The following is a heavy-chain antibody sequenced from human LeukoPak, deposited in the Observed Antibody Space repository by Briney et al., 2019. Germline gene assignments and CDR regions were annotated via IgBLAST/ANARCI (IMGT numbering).Heavy chain of an antibody. CDR2: ISYDGSNK. Sequence: GGSLRHSCAASGFTFSSYGMHWVRQAPGKGLEWVAVISYDGSNKYYADSVKGRFTISRDNSKNTLYLQMNSLRAEDTAVYYCAKSAGQLATKQPMDYWGQGTLVTVSS. CDR3: AKSAGQLATKQPMDY. D-gene: IGHD6-13*01. CDR1: GFTFSSYG. V-gene: IGHV3-30*18. J-gene: IGHJ4*02.